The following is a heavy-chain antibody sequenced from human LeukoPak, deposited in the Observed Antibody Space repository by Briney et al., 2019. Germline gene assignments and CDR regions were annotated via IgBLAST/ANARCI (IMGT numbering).Heavy chain of an antibody. CDR1: GGSISSSSYY. CDR3: ARGRGYCSGGSCYGDY. J-gene: IGHJ4*02. V-gene: IGHV4-39*07. CDR2: IYYSGST. Sequence: SETLSLTCTVSGGSISSSSYYWGWIRQPPGKGLEWIGSIYYSGSTNYNPSLKSRVTISVDTSKNQFSLKLSSVTAADTAVYYCARGRGYCSGGSCYGDYWGQGTLVTVSS. D-gene: IGHD2-15*01.